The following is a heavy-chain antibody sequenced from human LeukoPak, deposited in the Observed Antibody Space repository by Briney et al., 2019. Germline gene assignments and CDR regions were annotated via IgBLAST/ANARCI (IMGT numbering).Heavy chain of an antibody. D-gene: IGHD5-24*01. CDR1: GFSFSDYY. V-gene: IGHV3-11*01. CDR3: ARADGYNPIYYYYGMDV. J-gene: IGHJ6*02. CDR2: ISSSGGNI. Sequence: GGSLRLSCAASGFSFSDYYMGWIRQAPGKGLEWVSYISSSGGNIYYADSVKGRFTISRDNAKNSLYLQMNSLRVEDTAVYYCARADGYNPIYYYYGMDVWGQGTTVTVSS.